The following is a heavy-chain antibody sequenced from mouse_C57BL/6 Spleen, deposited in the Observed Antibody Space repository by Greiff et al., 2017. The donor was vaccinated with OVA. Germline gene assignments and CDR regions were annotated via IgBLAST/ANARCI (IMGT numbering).Heavy chain of an antibody. V-gene: IGHV1-64*01. CDR2: IHPNSGST. CDR3: ARLGTTVVSDY. Sequence: VQLKQPWAELVKPGASVKLSCKASGYTFTSYWMHWVKQRPGQGLEWIGMIHPNSGSTNYNEKFKSKATLTVDKSSSTAYMQLSSLTSEDSAVYYCARLGTTVVSDYWGQGTTLTVSS. J-gene: IGHJ2*01. CDR1: GYTFTSYW. D-gene: IGHD1-1*01.